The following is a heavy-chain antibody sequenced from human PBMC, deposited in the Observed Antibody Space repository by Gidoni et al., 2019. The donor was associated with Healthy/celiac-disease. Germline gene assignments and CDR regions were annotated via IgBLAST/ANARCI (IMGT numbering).Heavy chain of an antibody. CDR1: GGSVSSGSYY. V-gene: IGHV4-61*01. D-gene: IGHD3-22*01. J-gene: IGHJ4*02. CDR2: IYYSGST. Sequence: QVHLQESGPGLLKPSETLSLTCPVPGGSVSSGSYYWSWIRQPPGKGLEWIGDIYYSGSTNYNHSLKSRVNISVDTSKNQFSLKLSSVTAADTAVYYCASCYYDSSGASFDYWGQGTLVTVSS. CDR3: ASCYYDSSGASFDY.